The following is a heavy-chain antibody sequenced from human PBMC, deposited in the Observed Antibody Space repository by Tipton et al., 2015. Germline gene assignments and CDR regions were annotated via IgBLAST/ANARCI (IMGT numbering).Heavy chain of an antibody. CDR3: AREGSSWYFGVY. J-gene: IGHJ4*02. V-gene: IGHV3-20*04. CDR1: GFTFDDYG. D-gene: IGHD6-13*01. CDR2: IDWNGGRT. Sequence: SLRLSCAASGFTFDDYGMTWVRQAPGKGLEWVAGIDWNGGRTGYADSVKGRFIISRDNAQNSLFLQLNSLTAEDTAFHYCAREGSSWYFGVYWGQGTLVSVSS.